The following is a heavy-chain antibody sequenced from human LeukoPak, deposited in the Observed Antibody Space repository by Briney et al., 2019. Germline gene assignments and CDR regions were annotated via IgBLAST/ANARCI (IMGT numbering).Heavy chain of an antibody. V-gene: IGHV4-30-4*08. D-gene: IGHD2-21*02. J-gene: IGHJ3*02. CDR2: IYYSGST. CDR1: GGSISSGDYY. Sequence: SETLSLTCTVAGGSISSGDYYWSWIRQPPGKGLEWIGYIYYSGSTYYNPSLKSRVTISVDTSKNQFSLKLSSVTAADTAVYYCASIRGDQTADAFDIWGQGTMVTVSS. CDR3: ASIRGDQTADAFDI.